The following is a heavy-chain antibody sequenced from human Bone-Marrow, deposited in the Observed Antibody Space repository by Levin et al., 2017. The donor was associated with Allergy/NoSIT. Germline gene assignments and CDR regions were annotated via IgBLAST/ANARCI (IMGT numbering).Heavy chain of an antibody. V-gene: IGHV4-34*01. D-gene: IGHD3-9*01. J-gene: IGHJ4*02. CDR3: ARLRYGGSPLTYYFDY. CDR2: INHSGST. Sequence: ASETLSLTCAVYGGSFSGYYWSWIRQPPGKGLEWIGEINHSGSTNYNPSLKSRVTISVDTSKNQFSLKLSSVTAADTAVYYCARLRYGGSPLTYYFDYWGQGTLVTVSS. CDR1: GGSFSGYY.